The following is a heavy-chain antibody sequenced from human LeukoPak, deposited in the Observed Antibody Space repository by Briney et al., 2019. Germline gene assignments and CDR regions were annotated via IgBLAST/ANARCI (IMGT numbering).Heavy chain of an antibody. Sequence: GASVKVSCKASGFPFSDYYIHWVRQAPGQGLEWMGWIKPSGGTKFAQRFQGRVTMTRDTSMNTAYMEVSGLRSDDTAVYYCARDRINDSDDFDIWGQGTMVTVLS. CDR2: IKPSGGT. CDR3: ARDRINDSDDFDI. V-gene: IGHV1-2*02. D-gene: IGHD1-1*01. J-gene: IGHJ3*02. CDR1: GFPFSDYY.